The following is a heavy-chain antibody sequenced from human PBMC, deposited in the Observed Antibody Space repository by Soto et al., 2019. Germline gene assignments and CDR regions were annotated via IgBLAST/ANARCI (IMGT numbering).Heavy chain of an antibody. CDR3: ARGGAYYYGSGSYGGHYGMDV. V-gene: IGHV1-8*01. CDR2: MNPNSGDT. CDR1: GYTFTSYD. Sequence: ASVKVSCKASGYTFTSYDIHWVRQATGQGLEWMGWMNPNSGDTGYAQKFQGGVTMTRDTSISTAYMELSRLRSDDTAVYYCARGGAYYYGSGSYGGHYGMDVWGQGTTVTVAS. J-gene: IGHJ6*02. D-gene: IGHD3-10*01.